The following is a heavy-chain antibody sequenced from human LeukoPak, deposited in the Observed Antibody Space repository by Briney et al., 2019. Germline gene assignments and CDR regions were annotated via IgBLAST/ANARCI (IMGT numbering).Heavy chain of an antibody. CDR1: GFSFDDYA. Sequence: GGSLRLSCAASGFSFDDYAMHWVRQAPGKGLEWVSGISWNSGSIGYADSVKGRFTISRDNAKNSLYLQMNSLRAEDTALYYCAKGSPMGYFQHWGQGTLVTVSS. V-gene: IGHV3-9*01. CDR3: AKGSPMGYFQH. D-gene: IGHD1-26*01. J-gene: IGHJ1*01. CDR2: ISWNSGSI.